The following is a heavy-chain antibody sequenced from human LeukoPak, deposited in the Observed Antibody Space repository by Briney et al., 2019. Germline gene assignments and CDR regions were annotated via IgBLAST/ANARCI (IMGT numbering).Heavy chain of an antibody. D-gene: IGHD3-22*01. Sequence: PGGSLRLSCAASGFTFSNYAMSWVRQAPGKGLEWVSPISNSGGSTYSADSMKDRFTISRDNSKNTLFLQMSGLGAEDTAVYFCARRPYSDTSGRLSDVWGQGTTVTVSS. CDR1: GFTFSNYA. V-gene: IGHV3-23*01. J-gene: IGHJ6*02. CDR3: ARRPYSDTSGRLSDV. CDR2: ISNSGGST.